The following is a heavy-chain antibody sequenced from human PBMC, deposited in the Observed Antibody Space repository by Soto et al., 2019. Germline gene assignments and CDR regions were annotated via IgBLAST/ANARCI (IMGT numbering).Heavy chain of an antibody. CDR3: AADGTYYDFWSGYYTGGSLAY. CDR2: IVVGSGNT. D-gene: IGHD3-3*01. J-gene: IGHJ4*02. Sequence: SVKVSCKASGFTFTSSAVQWLRQARGQRLEWIGWIVVGSGNTNYAQKFQERVTITRDMSTSTAYMELSSLRSEETAVYYCAADGTYYDFWSGYYTGGSLAYWGQGTLVTVSS. V-gene: IGHV1-58*01. CDR1: GFTFTSSA.